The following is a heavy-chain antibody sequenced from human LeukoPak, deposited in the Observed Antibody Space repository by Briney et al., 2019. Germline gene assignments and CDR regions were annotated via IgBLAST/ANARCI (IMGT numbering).Heavy chain of an antibody. CDR2: INPNSGGT. Sequence: GASVKVSCKASGYTFTGYYMHWVRQAPGQGLEWMGWINPNSGGTNYAQKFQGRVTMTRDTSISTAYMELRSLRSDDTAVYYCGRYHYDFWSGYVDYWGQGTLVTVSS. D-gene: IGHD3-3*01. V-gene: IGHV1-2*02. CDR1: GYTFTGYY. CDR3: GRYHYDFWSGYVDY. J-gene: IGHJ4*02.